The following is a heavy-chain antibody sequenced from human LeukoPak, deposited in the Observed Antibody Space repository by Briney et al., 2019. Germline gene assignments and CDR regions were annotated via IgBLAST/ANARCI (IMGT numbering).Heavy chain of an antibody. J-gene: IGHJ4*02. CDR3: AKDQAVADYYFDY. Sequence: PGGSLRLSCAASGFTFSNYWMHWVRQAPGKGLVWVSRINGDGSSTAYADSVRGRFTISRDNSKNTLYLQMNSLRAEDTAVYYCAKDQAVADYYFDYWGQGTLVTVSS. CDR1: GFTFSNYW. CDR2: INGDGSST. D-gene: IGHD6-19*01. V-gene: IGHV3-74*01.